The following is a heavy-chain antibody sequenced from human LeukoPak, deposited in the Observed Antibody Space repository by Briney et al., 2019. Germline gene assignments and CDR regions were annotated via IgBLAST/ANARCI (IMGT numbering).Heavy chain of an antibody. J-gene: IGHJ4*02. D-gene: IGHD3-9*01. CDR1: GYTFTSYG. V-gene: IGHV1-18*01. CDR2: ISAYNGNT. Sequence: ASVKVSCKASGYTFTSYGISWVRQAPGQGLEWMGWISAYNGNTNYAQKLQGRVTMTTDTSTSTAYMKLRSLRSDDTAAYYCAREWWEPSTKYFDWPTSYYFDYWGQGTLVTVSS. CDR3: AREWWEPSTKYFDWPTSYYFDY.